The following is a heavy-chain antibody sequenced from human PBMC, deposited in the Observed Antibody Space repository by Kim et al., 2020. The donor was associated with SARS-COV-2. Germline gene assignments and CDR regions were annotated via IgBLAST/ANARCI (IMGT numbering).Heavy chain of an antibody. J-gene: IGHJ4*02. CDR2: TT. Sequence: TTDYAAPVKGRFTNSRDASTTTLYLQMNSLKTEDTAVYYCTTRVGALDYWGQGTLVTVSS. D-gene: IGHD1-26*01. V-gene: IGHV3-15*01. CDR3: TTRVGALDY.